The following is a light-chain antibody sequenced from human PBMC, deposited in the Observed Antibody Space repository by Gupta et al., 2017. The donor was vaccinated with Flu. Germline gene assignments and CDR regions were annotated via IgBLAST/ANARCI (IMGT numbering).Light chain of an antibody. CDR2: EVS. J-gene: IGLJ1*01. Sequence: QSALPQPASVSGSPGQSITISCTGTSSDVGGYNYVSWYQQHPGKAPKLMIYEVSNRPSGVSNRFSGSKSGNTASLTISGLQAEDEADYYCSSYTSSSTPRYVFGTGTKVTVL. CDR3: SSYTSSSTPRYV. V-gene: IGLV2-14*01. CDR1: SSDVGGYNY.